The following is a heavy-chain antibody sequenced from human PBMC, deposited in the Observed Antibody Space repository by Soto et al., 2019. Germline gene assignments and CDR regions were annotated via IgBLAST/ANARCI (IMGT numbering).Heavy chain of an antibody. J-gene: IGHJ6*03. CDR2: IYYSGST. V-gene: IGHV4-39*01. CDR1: GGSISSSSYY. CDR3: ARHGNDYDFWSGRTEYYYYMDV. Sequence: SETLSLTCTVSGGSISSSSYYWGWIRQPPGKGLEWIGSIYYSGSTYYNPSLKSRVTISVGTSKNQFTLKLSSVTAADTAVYYCARHGNDYDFWSGRTEYYYYMDVWGKGTTVTVSS. D-gene: IGHD3-3*01.